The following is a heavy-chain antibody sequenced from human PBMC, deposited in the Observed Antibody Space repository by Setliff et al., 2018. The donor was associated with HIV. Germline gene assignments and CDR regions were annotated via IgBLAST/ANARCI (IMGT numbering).Heavy chain of an antibody. Sequence: SETLSLTCTVSDDSISSYYWSWIRQPPGKGLEWIGYIYYTGTTKYNPSLEGRVTISVDTSKNQFSLKLSSVTAADTAVYYCARTPEDYDQYFFDRWGQGTLVTVSS. CDR2: IYYTGTT. V-gene: IGHV4-59*08. J-gene: IGHJ4*02. CDR1: DDSISSYY. D-gene: IGHD3-22*01. CDR3: ARTPEDYDQYFFDR.